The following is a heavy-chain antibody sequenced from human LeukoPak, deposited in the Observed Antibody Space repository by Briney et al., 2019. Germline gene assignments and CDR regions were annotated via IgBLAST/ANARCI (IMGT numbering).Heavy chain of an antibody. CDR2: IYSGGST. CDR1: GFTVSSNY. CDR3: ERSSGYSGNDY. D-gene: IGHD5-12*01. J-gene: IGHJ4*02. V-gene: IGHV3-53*01. Sequence: GGSLRLSCAASGFTVSSNYMSWVRQAPGKGLEWVSVIYSGGSTYYADSVKGRFTISRDNSKNTLYLQMNSLRAEDTAVYYCERSSGYSGNDYWGQGILVTVSS.